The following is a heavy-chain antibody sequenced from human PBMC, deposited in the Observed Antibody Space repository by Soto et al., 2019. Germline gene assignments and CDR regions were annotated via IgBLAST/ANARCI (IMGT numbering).Heavy chain of an antibody. V-gene: IGHV4-39*01. CDR3: ARRQPVYASESSRFYS. D-gene: IGHD3-10*01. Sequence: SATLFLTCTVSGGSISSSNYYWGWIRQPPGKGLEWIGTIYYTGSTSYNPALESRVTISVDTSKNQFSLKLSSVTAADTAVYYCARRQPVYASESSRFYSWGQGTMVIVAS. J-gene: IGHJ5*02. CDR1: GGSISSSNYY. CDR2: IYYTGST.